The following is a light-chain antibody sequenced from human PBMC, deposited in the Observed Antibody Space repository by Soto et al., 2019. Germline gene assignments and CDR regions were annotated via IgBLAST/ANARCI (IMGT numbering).Light chain of an antibody. CDR3: QQYGSSPT. J-gene: IGKJ5*01. CDR1: QSVSNNY. Sequence: EIVLTQSTGTLSLSPGERATLSCRASQSVSNNYLAWYQQKPGQAPRRLIYGASSRATGIPDRFSGSGSGTDFTLTISRLEPEDFAVYYCQQYGSSPTFGEGTRLEIK. V-gene: IGKV3-20*01. CDR2: GAS.